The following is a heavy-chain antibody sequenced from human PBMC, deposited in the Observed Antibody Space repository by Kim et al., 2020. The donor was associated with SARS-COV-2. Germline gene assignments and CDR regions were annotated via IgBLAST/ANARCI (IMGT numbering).Heavy chain of an antibody. CDR1: GFTFNNYN. J-gene: IGHJ6*02. D-gene: IGHD4-17*01. V-gene: IGHV3-21*01. CDR3: ARWLVTAVTPPSPEGLDV. CDR2: ISSSGSYI. Sequence: GGSLRLSCTASGFTFNNYNIHWVRQAPGKGLEWVSSISSSGSYIFFADSVKGRFTLSRDNTKNSLYLQMNSLRTEDTAVYYCARWLVTAVTPPSPEGLDVWGQGTTVTVSS.